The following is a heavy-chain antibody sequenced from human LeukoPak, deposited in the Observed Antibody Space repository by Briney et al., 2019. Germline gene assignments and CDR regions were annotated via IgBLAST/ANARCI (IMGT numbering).Heavy chain of an antibody. V-gene: IGHV1-69*06. J-gene: IGHJ6*03. Sequence: SVKVSCKASGGTFSSYGFSWVRQAPGQGPEWMGGIIPTFGATNYAQKFQARVTISADKSTRTAYMELNSLRSEDTAIYYCATGPYVWESWHFNFYYMDVWGKGTTVTVSS. D-gene: IGHD3-16*01. CDR1: GGTFSSYG. CDR2: IIPTFGAT. CDR3: ATGPYVWESWHFNFYYMDV.